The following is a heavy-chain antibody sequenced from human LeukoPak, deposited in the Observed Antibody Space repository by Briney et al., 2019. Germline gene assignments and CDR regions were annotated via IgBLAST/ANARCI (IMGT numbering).Heavy chain of an antibody. CDR1: GFTFSGSA. D-gene: IGHD1-26*01. CDR2: IRSKANSYAT. V-gene: IGHV3-73*01. CDR3: TRRVGHAGHFDY. Sequence: GGSLRLSCAASGFTFSGSAMHWVRQASGKGLEWVGRIRSKANSYATAYAASVKGRFTISRDDSKNTAYLQMNSLKTEDTAVYYCTRRVGHAGHFDYWGQGTLVTVSS. J-gene: IGHJ4*02.